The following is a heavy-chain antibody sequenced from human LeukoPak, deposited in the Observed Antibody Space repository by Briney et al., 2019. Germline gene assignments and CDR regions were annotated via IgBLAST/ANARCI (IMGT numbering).Heavy chain of an antibody. CDR2: IYYSAST. V-gene: IGHV4-39*01. Sequence: PSETLCLTCTVSGDSISSTSYYWGWIRQPPGKGLEWIGTIYYSASTYYTPSLKSRVTISVDTSKNQFSLKLRSVTAADTAVYYCARHGYYYYYMDVWGKGTTVTVSS. CDR1: GDSISSTSYY. CDR3: ARHGYYYYYMDV. J-gene: IGHJ6*03.